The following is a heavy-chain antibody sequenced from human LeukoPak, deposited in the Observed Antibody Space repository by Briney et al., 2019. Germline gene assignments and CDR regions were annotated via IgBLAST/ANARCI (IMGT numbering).Heavy chain of an antibody. Sequence: GGSLRLSCVVSGFTFSHYWMNWVRQAPGKGREYVAYINPDGSEKNCVDSVKGRFSISRDNAQNTLFLQMNSLRAEDTALYYCARHGDFCFDNWGQGTPVTVSS. V-gene: IGHV3-7*03. CDR2: INPDGSEK. J-gene: IGHJ4*02. CDR1: GFTFSHYW. D-gene: IGHD4-17*01. CDR3: ARHGDFCFDN.